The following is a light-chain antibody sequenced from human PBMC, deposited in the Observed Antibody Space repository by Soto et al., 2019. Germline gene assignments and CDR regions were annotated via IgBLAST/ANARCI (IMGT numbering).Light chain of an antibody. V-gene: IGKV3-20*01. CDR3: QQYGGSPFT. CDR2: GAS. CDR1: QSVSSTY. J-gene: IGKJ3*01. Sequence: EIVLTQSPGTLSLSPGERATLSCRASQSVSSTYLAWYQHRPGQAPRLLIYGASSRATGIPDRFSGSGSGTDFTLIISRLETDDSAVYYCQQYGGSPFTFGPGTKVDIK.